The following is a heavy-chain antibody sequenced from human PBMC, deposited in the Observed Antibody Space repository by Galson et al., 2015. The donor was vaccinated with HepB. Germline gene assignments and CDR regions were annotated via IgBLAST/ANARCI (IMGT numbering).Heavy chain of an antibody. D-gene: IGHD2-2*01. CDR3: ARTVVPAANRWYFDL. J-gene: IGHJ2*01. V-gene: IGHV3-73*01. CDR1: GFTFSGSA. CDR2: IRSKANSYAT. Sequence: SLRLSCAASGFTFSGSAMHWVRQASGKGLEWVGRIRSKANSYATAYAASVKGRFTISRDDSKNTAYLQMNSLKTEDTAVYYCARTVVPAANRWYFDLWGRGTLVTVSS.